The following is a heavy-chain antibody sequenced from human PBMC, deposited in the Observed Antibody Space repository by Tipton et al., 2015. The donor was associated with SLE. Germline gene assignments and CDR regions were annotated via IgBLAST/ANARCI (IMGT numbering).Heavy chain of an antibody. J-gene: IGHJ4*02. CDR1: GGSITSSAYA. CDR2: IYYTGNT. D-gene: IGHD3-16*01. Sequence: TLSLTCTVSGGSITSSAYAWGWIRQPPGKGLEWIGNIYYTGNTYHSPSLKSRLTMSVDTSKNQFSLKLSSVTAADTAVYYCARGIMGDHDYWGQGTLVTVSS. V-gene: IGHV4-39*07. CDR3: ARGIMGDHDY.